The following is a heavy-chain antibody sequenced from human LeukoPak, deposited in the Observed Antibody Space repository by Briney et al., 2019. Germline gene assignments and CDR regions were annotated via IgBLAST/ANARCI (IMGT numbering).Heavy chain of an antibody. CDR2: ISSSSSYI. Sequence: GGSLRLSCAASGFTFSSYSMNWVRQAPGKGLEWVSSISSSSSYIYYADSVKGRFTISRDNAKNSLYLQMNSLRAEDTAVYYCARDPDRRDGYNEDRYFDLWGRGTLVTVSS. CDR1: GFTFSSYS. V-gene: IGHV3-21*01. D-gene: IGHD5-24*01. J-gene: IGHJ2*01. CDR3: ARDPDRRDGYNEDRYFDL.